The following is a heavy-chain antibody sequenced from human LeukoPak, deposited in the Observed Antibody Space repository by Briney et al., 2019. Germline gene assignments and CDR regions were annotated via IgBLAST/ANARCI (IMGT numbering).Heavy chain of an antibody. V-gene: IGHV1-18*01. J-gene: IGHJ4*02. CDR3: AKDLHSSGYFDY. Sequence: GASVKVSCKASGYIFTSYGISWVRQAPGQGLEWMGWISGYNGNRKYAQKFQGRVTMTTDTSTNTAYMEPRSLRSDDTAVYYCAKDLHSSGYFDYWGQGTLVTVSS. D-gene: IGHD3-22*01. CDR2: ISGYNGNR. CDR1: GYIFTSYG.